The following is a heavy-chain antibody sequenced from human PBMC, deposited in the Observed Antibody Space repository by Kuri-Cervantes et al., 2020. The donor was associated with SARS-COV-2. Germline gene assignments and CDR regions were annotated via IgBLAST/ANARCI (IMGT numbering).Heavy chain of an antibody. Sequence: GESLKISCAASGFNFSRTDMHWVRQAPGKGLEWVADISHDGKNKKCIASGKGRFTISRDNSQNTLYLHMKSLRSEDTAMYYCAKDRVGVQDFWGQGTLVTVSS. CDR2: ISHDGKNK. V-gene: IGHV3-30*18. D-gene: IGHD2-21*01. J-gene: IGHJ4*02. CDR3: AKDRVGVQDF. CDR1: GFNFSRTD.